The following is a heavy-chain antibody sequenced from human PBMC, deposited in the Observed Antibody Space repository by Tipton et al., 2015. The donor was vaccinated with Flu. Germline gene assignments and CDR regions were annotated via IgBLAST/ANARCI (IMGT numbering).Heavy chain of an antibody. CDR2: IYGDDSDT. J-gene: IGHJ2*01. CDR3: ARTTRGGLTGIWYFDL. Sequence: QLVQSGAEVKKPGESLTISCKGSGYDFTKYWIGWVRQMPGKGLEWMGIIYGDDSDTRYSPSLEGQVTISVDKSITTAHLHWSSLKASDTGMYYCARTTRGGLTGIWYFDLWGRGTLVSVSS. CDR1: GYDFTKYW. D-gene: IGHD3-16*01. V-gene: IGHV5-51*01.